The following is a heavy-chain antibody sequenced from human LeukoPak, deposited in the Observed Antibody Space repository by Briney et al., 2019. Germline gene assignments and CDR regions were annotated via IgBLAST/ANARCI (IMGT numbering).Heavy chain of an antibody. V-gene: IGHV3-7*01. J-gene: IGHJ4*02. CDR3: ARDLYSQY. CDR1: GITFSNSA. Sequence: GGSLRLSCVPSGITFSNSALSWVRQAPGKGLEWVANIKEDGSEKYYVDSVKGRFTISRDIAKNSLYLQMNSLRAEDTAVYYCARDLYSQYWGQGTLVTVSS. D-gene: IGHD2-21*01. CDR2: IKEDGSEK.